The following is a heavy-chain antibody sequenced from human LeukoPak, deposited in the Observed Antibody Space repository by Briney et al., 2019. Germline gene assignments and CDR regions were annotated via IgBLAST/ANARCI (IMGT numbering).Heavy chain of an antibody. V-gene: IGHV1-69*13. CDR2: IIPIFGTA. J-gene: IGHJ6*03. CDR3: ARTPLRFLEWLSTSNYYYYYMDV. D-gene: IGHD3-3*01. Sequence: PVKVSCKASGGTFSSYAISWVRQAPGQGLEWMGGIIPIFGTANYAQKFRGRVTITADESTSTAYMELSSLRSEDTAVYYCARTPLRFLEWLSTSNYYYYYMDVWGKGTTVTVSS. CDR1: GGTFSSYA.